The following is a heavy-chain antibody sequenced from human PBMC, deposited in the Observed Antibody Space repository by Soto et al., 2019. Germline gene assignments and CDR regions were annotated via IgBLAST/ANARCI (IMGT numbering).Heavy chain of an antibody. Sequence: SVKVSCKASGGTFSSYTISWVRQAPGQGLEWMGRIIPILGIANYAQKFQGRVTITADKSTSTAYMELSSLRSEDTAVYYCARASYDFWSGYPFAYWGQGTLVTGSS. D-gene: IGHD3-3*01. J-gene: IGHJ4*02. CDR1: GGTFSSYT. CDR3: ARASYDFWSGYPFAY. CDR2: IIPILGIA. V-gene: IGHV1-69*02.